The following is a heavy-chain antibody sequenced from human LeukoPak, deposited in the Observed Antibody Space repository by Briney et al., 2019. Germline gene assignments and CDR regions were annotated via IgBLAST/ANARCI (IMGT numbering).Heavy chain of an antibody. CDR2: ISAYNGNT. CDR1: GYTFTSYG. CDR3: ARGSLFSSSSWYVWFDP. Sequence: ASAKVSCKASGYTFTSYGISWVRQAPGQGLEWMGWISAYNGNTNYAQKLQGRVTMTTDTSTSTAYMELRSLRSDDTAVYYCARGSLFSSSSWYVWFDPWGQGTLVTVSS. V-gene: IGHV1-18*01. D-gene: IGHD6-13*01. J-gene: IGHJ5*02.